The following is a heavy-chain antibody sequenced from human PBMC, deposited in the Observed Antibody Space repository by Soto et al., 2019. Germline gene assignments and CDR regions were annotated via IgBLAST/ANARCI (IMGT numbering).Heavy chain of an antibody. D-gene: IGHD6-13*01. J-gene: IGHJ5*02. V-gene: IGHV1-2*02. Sequence: RASVKVSCKASGYPFTGYYMHWVRQAPGQGLEWMGWINPNRGGTNYAQKFQGRVTMTRDTSISTAYMELSRLRSDDTAVYYCFSGIAAAGPSWGVSNRFDPWGQGTLVTVSS. CDR3: FSGIAAAGPSWGVSNRFDP. CDR1: GYPFTGYY. CDR2: INPNRGGT.